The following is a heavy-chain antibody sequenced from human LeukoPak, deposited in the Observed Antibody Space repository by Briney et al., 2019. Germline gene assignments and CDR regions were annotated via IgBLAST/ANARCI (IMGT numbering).Heavy chain of an antibody. J-gene: IGHJ6*02. CDR1: GFTISSYW. CDR3: ARGYCSNTSCNYYYAMDV. CDR2: INSVGSYT. D-gene: IGHD2-2*01. Sequence: PGGSLRLSCAVSGFTISSYWMHWVRQAPGKGLVWVSRINSVGSYTNYADSVKGRFTISRDNGKNTLYLQMNSLRAEDTAVYYCARGYCSNTSCNYYYAMDVWGQGTTVTVS. V-gene: IGHV3-74*01.